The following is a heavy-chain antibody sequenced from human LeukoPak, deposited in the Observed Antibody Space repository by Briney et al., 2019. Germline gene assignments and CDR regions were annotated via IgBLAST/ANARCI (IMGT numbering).Heavy chain of an antibody. D-gene: IGHD3-22*01. Sequence: GGSLRLSCAASGFTFSSYAMSWVRQAPGKGLEWVSAISGSGGSTYYADSVKGRFTISRDNSKNTLYLQMNSLRAEDTAVYYCAKGGPNYYDSSGYQYYFDYWGQGTLVTVSS. CDR3: AKGGPNYYDSSGYQYYFDY. CDR1: GFTFSSYA. CDR2: ISGSGGST. J-gene: IGHJ4*02. V-gene: IGHV3-23*01.